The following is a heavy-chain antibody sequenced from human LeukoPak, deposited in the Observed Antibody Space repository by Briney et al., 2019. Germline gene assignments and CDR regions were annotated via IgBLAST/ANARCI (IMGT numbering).Heavy chain of an antibody. CDR3: ARGWLAFDAFDI. V-gene: IGHV4-59*01. J-gene: IGHJ3*02. D-gene: IGHD6-19*01. Sequence: YYGSXLRQPPGXXXXWIGYIYYSGSTNYNPSLKSRVTISVDTSKNQFSLKLSSVTAADTAVYYCARGWLAFDAFDIWGQGTMVTVSS. CDR2: IYYSGST. CDR1: YY.